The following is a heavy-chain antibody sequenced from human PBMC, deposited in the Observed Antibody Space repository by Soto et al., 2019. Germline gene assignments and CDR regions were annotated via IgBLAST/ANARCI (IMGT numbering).Heavy chain of an antibody. V-gene: IGHV1-69*12. CDR3: ATDDVERASTGRGGWFDP. Sequence: QVQLVQSGAEVKKPGSSVKVSCKASGGTFSSYAISWVRQAPGQGLEWMGGIIPIFGTANYAQKFQGRVTITADESTSTADMELSSLSSEDTAVYYCATDDVERASTGRGGWFDPWGQGTLVTVSS. CDR1: GGTFSSYA. D-gene: IGHD1-26*01. CDR2: IIPIFGTA. J-gene: IGHJ5*02.